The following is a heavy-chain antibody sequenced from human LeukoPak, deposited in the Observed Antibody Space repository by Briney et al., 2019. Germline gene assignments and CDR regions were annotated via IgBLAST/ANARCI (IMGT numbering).Heavy chain of an antibody. CDR3: ARQGGATFGDFDQ. D-gene: IGHD1-26*01. CDR2: IYTSGST. Sequence: PSETLSLTCTVSGGSVSSYYWSWIRQPPGKGLEWIGYIYTSGSTNYNPSLKSRVTISVDTSKNQFSLKLSSVTAADTAVYYCARQGGATFGDFDQWGQGTLVTVSS. J-gene: IGHJ4*02. V-gene: IGHV4-4*09. CDR1: GGSVSSYY.